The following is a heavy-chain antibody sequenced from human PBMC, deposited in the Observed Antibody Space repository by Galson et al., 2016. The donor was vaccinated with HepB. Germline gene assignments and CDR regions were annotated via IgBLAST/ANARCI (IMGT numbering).Heavy chain of an antibody. CDR3: AKGFGATYYDILTGNDG. V-gene: IGHV3-23*01. J-gene: IGHJ4*02. Sequence: SLRLSCAASGFALGGYAMSWVRQAPGKGLEWVSGISGSGGSTYYADSVKGRFSISRDNLKNTVDLQMNSLRAEDTAVYYCAKGFGATYYDILTGNDGWGQGTLFTVSS. D-gene: IGHD3-9*01. CDR1: GFALGGYA. CDR2: ISGSGGST.